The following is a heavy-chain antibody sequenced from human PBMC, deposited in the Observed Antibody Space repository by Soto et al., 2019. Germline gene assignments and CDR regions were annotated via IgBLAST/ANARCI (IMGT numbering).Heavy chain of an antibody. J-gene: IGHJ5*02. CDR3: ARSGRTAAAGYWFDP. CDR1: GGSFSGYY. Sequence: NPSETLSLTCAVYGGSFSGYYWSWIRQPPGKGLEWIGEINHSGSTNYNPSLKSRVTISVDTSKNQFSLKLSSVTAADTAVYYCARSGRTAAAGYWFDPWGQGTLVTVSS. V-gene: IGHV4-34*01. CDR2: INHSGST. D-gene: IGHD6-13*01.